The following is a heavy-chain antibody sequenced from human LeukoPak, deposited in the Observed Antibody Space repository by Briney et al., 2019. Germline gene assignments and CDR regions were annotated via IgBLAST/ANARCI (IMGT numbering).Heavy chain of an antibody. CDR1: GFTFSSYW. CDR3: ARVSEKWEHYFDY. V-gene: IGHV3-74*01. D-gene: IGHD1-26*01. Sequence: GGSLRLSCAASGFTFSSYWMHWVRQAPGKGLVWVSRINSDGSSTSYAGSVKGRFTISRDNAKNTLYLQMNSLRAEDTAVYYCARVSEKWEHYFDYWGQGTLVTVSS. CDR2: INSDGSST. J-gene: IGHJ4*02.